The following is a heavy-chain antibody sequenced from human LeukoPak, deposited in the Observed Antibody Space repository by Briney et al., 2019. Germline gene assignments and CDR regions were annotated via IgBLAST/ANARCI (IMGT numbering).Heavy chain of an antibody. CDR1: GGTFSSYA. CDR3: ARDEQWDHSSLFDY. Sequence: ASVKVSCKASGGTFSSYAISWVRQAPGQGLEWMGRIIPILGIANYAQKFQGRVTITADKSTSTAYMELSSLRSEDTAVYYCARDEQWDHSSLFDYWGQGTLVTVSS. V-gene: IGHV1-69*04. J-gene: IGHJ4*02. CDR2: IIPILGIA. D-gene: IGHD1-26*01.